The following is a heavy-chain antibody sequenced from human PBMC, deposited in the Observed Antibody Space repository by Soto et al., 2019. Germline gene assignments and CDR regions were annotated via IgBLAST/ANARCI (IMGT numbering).Heavy chain of an antibody. CDR2: ISAYNGNT. Sequence: ASVKVSCKASGYTFTSYGISWVRQAPGQGLEWMGWISAYNGNTNYAQKLQGRVTMTTDTSTSTAYMELRSLRSDDTAVYYCARGHVVVVAATSFDYWGQGTLVTVPQ. V-gene: IGHV1-18*04. CDR1: GYTFTSYG. D-gene: IGHD2-15*01. J-gene: IGHJ4*02. CDR3: ARGHVVVVAATSFDY.